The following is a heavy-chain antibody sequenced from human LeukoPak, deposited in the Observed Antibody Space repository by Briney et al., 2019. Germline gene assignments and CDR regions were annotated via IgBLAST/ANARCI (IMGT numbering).Heavy chain of an antibody. CDR3: ARLVYLDDSGDPDIFDI. CDR2: IKYSGRI. CDR1: SGFISSYY. Sequence: SETLSLTCIVSSGFISSYYWSWIRQTPGKGLEWIAFIKYSGRIKYNPSLQSRVSISLDTSKNHFSLQVRSVMAGDTAGYYCARLVYLDDSGDPDIFDIWGQGTIVSIS. V-gene: IGHV4-59*01. D-gene: IGHD3-22*01. J-gene: IGHJ3*02.